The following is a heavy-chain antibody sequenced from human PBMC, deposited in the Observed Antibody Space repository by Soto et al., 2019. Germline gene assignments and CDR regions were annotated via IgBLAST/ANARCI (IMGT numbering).Heavy chain of an antibody. Sequence: ASVKVSCKASGGTFSSYAISWVRQAPGQGLEWMGGIIPIFGTANYAQKFQGRVTITADESTSTAYMELSSLRSEDTAVYYCASLSTERYSGYDSFRHYWGQGTLVTGSS. CDR1: GGTFSSYA. CDR3: ASLSTERYSGYDSFRHY. CDR2: IIPIFGTA. V-gene: IGHV1-69*13. D-gene: IGHD5-12*01. J-gene: IGHJ4*02.